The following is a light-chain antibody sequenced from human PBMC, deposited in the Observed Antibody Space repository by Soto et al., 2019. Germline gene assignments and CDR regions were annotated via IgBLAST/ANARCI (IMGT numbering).Light chain of an antibody. CDR2: GAS. V-gene: IGKV3-20*01. CDR1: QSVSSSY. CDR3: QQYGSSPRT. J-gene: IGKJ1*01. Sequence: ESVLTQSPGTLSLSPGERATLSCRASQSVSSSYLAWYQQKPGQAPRLLIYGASSRATGFPDRFSGSGSGTDFTLTISRLEPEDFAVYYCQQYGSSPRTFGQGTKVDIK.